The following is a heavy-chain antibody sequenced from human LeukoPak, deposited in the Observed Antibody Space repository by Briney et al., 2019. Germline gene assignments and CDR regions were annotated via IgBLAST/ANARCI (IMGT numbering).Heavy chain of an antibody. CDR2: IYFSVST. J-gene: IGHJ6*02. Sequence: PSESLSLTCTVSGGSISSYYCSWIRQPPGEGLGWIGYIYFSVSTNYNPSLKSRVTISVDTSKNQFSLKLSSVTAADTAVYYCARVGYCSGGSCYSDYYYGMDVWGQGTTITVSS. D-gene: IGHD2-15*01. CDR1: GGSISSYY. V-gene: IGHV4-59*01. CDR3: ARVGYCSGGSCYSDYYYGMDV.